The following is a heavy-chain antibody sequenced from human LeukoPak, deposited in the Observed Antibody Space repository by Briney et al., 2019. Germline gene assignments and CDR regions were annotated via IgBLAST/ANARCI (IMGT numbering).Heavy chain of an antibody. CDR2: ISSSSSTI. CDR3: GAGPADCGGDCYTIYRYFQH. J-gene: IGHJ1*01. CDR1: GLTFSSYS. Sequence: GGSLRLSCAASGLTFSSYSMNWVRQAPGKGLEWVSYISSSSSTIYYADSVKGRFTISRDNAKNSLYLQMNSLRAEDTAVYYCGAGPADCGGDCYTIYRYFQHWGQGTLSPSPQ. D-gene: IGHD2-21*01. V-gene: IGHV3-48*01.